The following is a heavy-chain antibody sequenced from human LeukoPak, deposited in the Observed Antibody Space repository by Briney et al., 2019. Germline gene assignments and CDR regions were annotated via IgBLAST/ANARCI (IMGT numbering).Heavy chain of an antibody. D-gene: IGHD3-22*01. V-gene: IGHV4-59*12. CDR3: ARRPMIGRYDWFDP. Sequence: PSETLSLTCTVSGGSISSYYWSWIRQPPGKGLEGIGYIYYSGSTNYNPSLKSRVTISVDTSKNQFSLKLSSVTAADTAVYYCARRPMIGRYDWFDPWGQGTLVTVSS. CDR2: IYYSGST. CDR1: GGSISSYY. J-gene: IGHJ5*02.